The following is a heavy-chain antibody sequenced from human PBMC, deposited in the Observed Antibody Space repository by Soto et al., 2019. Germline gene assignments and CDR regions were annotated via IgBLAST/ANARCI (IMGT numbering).Heavy chain of an antibody. CDR3: ARDFAAPHPAHFDS. CDR1: GFTFNAYG. J-gene: IGHJ4*02. V-gene: IGHV3-33*01. CDR2: IWYDGINK. D-gene: IGHD6-25*01. Sequence: QVQLVESGGGVVQPGRSLRLSCSASGFTFNAYGMHWVRQAPGKGLEWVALIWYDGINKFYADSVKGRFTISRDNSNNTLYLRFTSLRPAHPVVYYCARDFAAPHPAHFDSWAQGTLVPVSS.